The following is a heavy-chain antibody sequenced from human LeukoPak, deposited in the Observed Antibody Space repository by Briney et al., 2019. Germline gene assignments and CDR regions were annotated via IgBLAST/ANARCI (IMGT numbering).Heavy chain of an antibody. D-gene: IGHD5-24*01. CDR2: ISSSSSYI. CDR1: GFTFSSYS. J-gene: IGHJ4*02. V-gene: IGHV3-21*01. Sequence: PGGSLRLSCAASGFTFSSYSMNWVRQAPGKGLEWVSSISSSSSYIYYADSVKGRFTISRDNAKNSLYLQMNSLRAEDTAVYYCARAGEMATTRVDFDYWGQGTLVTVSS. CDR3: ARAGEMATTRVDFDY.